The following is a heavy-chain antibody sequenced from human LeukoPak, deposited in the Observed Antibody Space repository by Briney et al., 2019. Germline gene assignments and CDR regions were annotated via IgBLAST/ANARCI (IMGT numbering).Heavy chain of an antibody. J-gene: IGHJ4*02. Sequence: ASVTVSCKASGYTFTSYYMHWVRQAPGQGLEWMGWINPNSGGTNYAQKFQGWVTMTRDTSISTAYMELSRLRSDDTAVYYCARATQVVPAAMSLIFDYWGQGTLVTVSS. CDR3: ARATQVVPAAMSLIFDY. V-gene: IGHV1-2*04. D-gene: IGHD2-2*01. CDR1: GYTFTSYY. CDR2: INPNSGGT.